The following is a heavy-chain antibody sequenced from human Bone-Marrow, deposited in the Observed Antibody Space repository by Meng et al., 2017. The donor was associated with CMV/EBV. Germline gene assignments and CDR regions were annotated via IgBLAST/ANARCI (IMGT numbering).Heavy chain of an antibody. D-gene: IGHD3-10*02. Sequence: SVKVSCKASGGTFSSYAISWVRQAPGQGLEWMGGIIPIFGTANYAQKFQGRVAITTDESTSTAYMELSSLRSEDTAVYYCARDLGNGRITMSYWGQGTLVTVSS. CDR3: ARDLGNGRITMSY. J-gene: IGHJ4*02. CDR2: IIPIFGTA. CDR1: GGTFSSYA. V-gene: IGHV1-69*05.